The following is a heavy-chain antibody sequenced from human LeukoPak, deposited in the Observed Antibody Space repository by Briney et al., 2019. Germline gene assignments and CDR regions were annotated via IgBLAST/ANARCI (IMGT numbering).Heavy chain of an antibody. J-gene: IGHJ4*02. D-gene: IGHD1-14*01. Sequence: GGSLRLSCAASGFTFSSCGFNWVRQAPGKGLEWVPSIGPTGTDRYYADSVSGRFTISRDNAKNSMYLQMDSLRDEDTAVYYCATETIGRHYDYWGQGTLLTVSS. CDR1: GFTFSSCG. V-gene: IGHV3-21*01. CDR2: IGPTGTDR. CDR3: ATETIGRHYDY.